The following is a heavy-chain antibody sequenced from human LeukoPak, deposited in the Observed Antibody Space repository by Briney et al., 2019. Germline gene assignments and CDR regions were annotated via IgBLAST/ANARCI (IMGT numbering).Heavy chain of an antibody. CDR2: VSGSGGST. J-gene: IGHJ4*02. Sequence: GPLRLSSAASGFTFSSYSMNWVRQAPGKGLEWVSEVSGSGGSTYYADFVKGRFTISKDTSQNTVWLQMNSLRAEDTAVYYCAKGDTAIVPAATGYWGQGTLVTVSS. CDR3: AKGDTAIVPAATGY. D-gene: IGHD2-2*01. V-gene: IGHV3-23*01. CDR1: GFTFSSYS.